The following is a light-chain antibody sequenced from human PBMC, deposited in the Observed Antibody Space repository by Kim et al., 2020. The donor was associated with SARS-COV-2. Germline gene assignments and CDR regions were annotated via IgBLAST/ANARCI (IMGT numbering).Light chain of an antibody. CDR2: KDS. CDR3: QSADSSGTYHWV. V-gene: IGLV3-25*03. CDR1: ALPKQY. Sequence: PGQTARSTCSGEALPKQYAYWYQQKPGQAPVLVIYKDSERPSGIPERFSGSSSGTTVTLTISGVQAEDEADYYCQSADSSGTYHWVFGGGTQLTVL. J-gene: IGLJ3*02.